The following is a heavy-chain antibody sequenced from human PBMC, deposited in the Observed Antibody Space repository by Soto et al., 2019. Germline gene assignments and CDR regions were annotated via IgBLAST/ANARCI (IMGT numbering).Heavy chain of an antibody. J-gene: IGHJ4*02. CDR2: ISGSGGST. D-gene: IGHD2-15*01. V-gene: IGHV3-23*01. CDR3: AKFLGSWGVEYYFDY. Sequence: PGGSLRLSCAASGFTFSSYAMSWVRQAPGKGLEWVSAISGSGGSTYYADSVKGRFTISRDNSKNTLYLQMNSLRAEDTAVYYCAKFLGSWGVEYYFDYWGQGTLVTVSS. CDR1: GFTFSSYA.